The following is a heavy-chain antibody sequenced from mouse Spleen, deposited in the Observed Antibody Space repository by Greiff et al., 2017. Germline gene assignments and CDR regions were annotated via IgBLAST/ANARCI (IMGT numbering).Heavy chain of an antibody. D-gene: IGHD1-1*02. CDR1: GFTFSDYY. V-gene: IGHV5-12*02. Sequence: DVMLVESGGGLVQPGGSLKLSCATSGFTFSDYYMYWVRQTPEKRLEWVAYISNGGGSTYYPDTVKGRFTISRDNAKNTLYLQMSRLKSEDTAMYYCARQGYGYFDYWGQGTTLTVSS. J-gene: IGHJ2*01. CDR2: ISNGGGST. CDR3: ARQGYGYFDY.